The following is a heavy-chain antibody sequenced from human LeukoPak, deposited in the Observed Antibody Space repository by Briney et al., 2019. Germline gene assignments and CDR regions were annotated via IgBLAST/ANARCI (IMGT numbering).Heavy chain of an antibody. CDR3: ARAGYGGNCYDY. J-gene: IGHJ4*02. CDR1: GGTFSSYA. V-gene: IGHV1-69*01. Sequence: SVKVSCKASGGTFSSYAISWVRQAPGQGLEWMGGIIPIFGTANYAQKFQGRVTITADESTSTAYMELRSLKSDDTAVYYCARAGYGGNCYDYWGQGTLVTVSS. CDR2: IIPIFGTA. D-gene: IGHD4-23*01.